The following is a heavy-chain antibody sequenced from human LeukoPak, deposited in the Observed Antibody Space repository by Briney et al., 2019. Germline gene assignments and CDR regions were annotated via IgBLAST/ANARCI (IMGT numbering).Heavy chain of an antibody. Sequence: GSLRLSYVSSGIIFSTASMNCVRQAPGKGLEWVSCINSGSGYIYYADSVKGRFTVPRDNAKNSLYLQMNSLTAENTAVYYCTRDRSSYDSGDYRGLAYFDYWGQGTLVTVSS. CDR1: GIIFSTAS. J-gene: IGHJ4*02. CDR3: TRDRSSYDSGDYRGLAYFDY. CDR2: INSGSGYI. V-gene: IGHV3-21*01. D-gene: IGHD3-9*01.